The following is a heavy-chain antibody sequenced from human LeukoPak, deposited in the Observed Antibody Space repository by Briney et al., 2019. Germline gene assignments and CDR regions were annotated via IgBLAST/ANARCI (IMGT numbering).Heavy chain of an antibody. V-gene: IGHV4-61*01. Sequence: SETLSLTCTVSGASVSSSNYYWSWIRQPPGKGLEWIGYIYYSGSTNYNPSLKSRVTISVDTSKNQFSLKLSSVTAADTAVYYCARDYCTTTRCDPNYFYHWGQGTLVTVSS. CDR3: ARDYCTTTRCDPNYFYH. D-gene: IGHD2-2*01. CDR1: GASVSSSNYY. CDR2: IYYSGST. J-gene: IGHJ4*02.